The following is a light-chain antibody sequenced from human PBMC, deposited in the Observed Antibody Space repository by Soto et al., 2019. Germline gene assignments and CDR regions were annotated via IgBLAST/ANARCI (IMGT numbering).Light chain of an antibody. J-gene: IGKJ1*01. CDR1: QSVTGRH. V-gene: IGKV3-20*01. CDR3: QRYDNSLTWT. CDR2: DTS. Sequence: EIVLTQSPATLSLSPGERATLSCRASQSVTGRHLAWYQQIPGQAPRLLISDTSSRATGVPDRFSGSGSGTDFTLTISRLEPEDFAVYYCQRYDNSLTWTFGQGTKVDIK.